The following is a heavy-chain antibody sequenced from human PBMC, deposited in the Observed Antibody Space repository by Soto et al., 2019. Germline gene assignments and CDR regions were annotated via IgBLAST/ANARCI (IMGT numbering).Heavy chain of an antibody. CDR1: GGSFSGYY. D-gene: IGHD6-6*01. V-gene: IGHV4-34*01. CDR2: IHHSGST. J-gene: IGHJ4*02. CDR3: ARGLGIRGSSSTPFDY. Sequence: SETLSLTCAVYGGSFSGYYWSWIRQPPGKGREWIGEIHHSGSTNYNPSLKSRVTISVDTSKNQFSLKLSSVTAADTAVYYCARGLGIRGSSSTPFDYWGQGTLV.